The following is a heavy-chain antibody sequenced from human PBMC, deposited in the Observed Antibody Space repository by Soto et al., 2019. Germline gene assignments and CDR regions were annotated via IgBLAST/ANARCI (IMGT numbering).Heavy chain of an antibody. CDR1: GGSFSNGFYY. Sequence: QVQLQESDPGLVKPSQTLSLTCSVSGGSFSNGFYYWSWIRQHPGKGLEWIGYISYSGTTYYNPSLTSRVSISVDPSKIKVSLKLSSVTAADTAVYDCARRYYVSTAGCDPWGQGTLVSVSS. D-gene: IGHD3-22*01. V-gene: IGHV4-31*03. CDR3: ARRYYVSTAGCDP. J-gene: IGHJ5*02. CDR2: ISYSGTT.